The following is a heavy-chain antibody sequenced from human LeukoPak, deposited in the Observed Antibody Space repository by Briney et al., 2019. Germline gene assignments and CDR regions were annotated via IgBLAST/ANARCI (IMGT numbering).Heavy chain of an antibody. CDR1: GYSFTSYW. CDR2: I. V-gene: IGHV5-51*01. CDR3: ARQLSSSWYSDD. Sequence: GESPKISCKGSGYSFTSYWIGWVRQLPGKGLEWMGIIYSPSFQGQVTISADKSISTAYLQWSSLKASDTAMYYCARQLSSSWYSDDWGQGTLVTVSS. J-gene: IGHJ4*02. D-gene: IGHD6-13*01.